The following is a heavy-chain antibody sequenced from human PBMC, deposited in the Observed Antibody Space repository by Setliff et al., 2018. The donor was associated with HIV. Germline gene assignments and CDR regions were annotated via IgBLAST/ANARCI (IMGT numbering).Heavy chain of an antibody. CDR3: ASSPAWRSDSGLHTFDY. V-gene: IGHV4-39*01. J-gene: IGHJ4*02. D-gene: IGHD2-15*01. CDR2: IYYNGNT. Sequence: SETLSLTCTVSGGSISSTTYWWGWIRQPPGKGLEWIGTIYYNGNTFYDPSLKSRVTISIDMSKNQFSLKLTSVAAADTAVYYCASSPAWRSDSGLHTFDYWGQGTLVTVSS. CDR1: GGSISSTTYW.